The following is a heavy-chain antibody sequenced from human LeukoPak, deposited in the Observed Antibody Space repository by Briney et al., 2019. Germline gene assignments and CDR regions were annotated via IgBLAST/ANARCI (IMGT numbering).Heavy chain of an antibody. Sequence: GGSLRLSCAGSGFTFSSYWMHWVRQAPGKGLVWVSRISTDASSTTYADSVKGRFTISRDNAKNSLYLQMNSLRAEDTAVYYCARGARGSGWSNWFDPWGQGTLVTVSS. CDR2: ISTDASST. CDR1: GFTFSSYW. J-gene: IGHJ5*02. CDR3: ARGARGSGWSNWFDP. V-gene: IGHV3-74*01. D-gene: IGHD6-19*01.